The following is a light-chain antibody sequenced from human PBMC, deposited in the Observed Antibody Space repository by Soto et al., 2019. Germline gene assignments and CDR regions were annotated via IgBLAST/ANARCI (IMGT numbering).Light chain of an antibody. Sequence: DIQMTQSPSCLSASVGDRVTIACRASQSISSYLNWYQQKPGKAPKLLIYAASSLQSGVPSRFSGSGSGTDFTLTISSLQPEDFATYYCQQSYSTPQTFGGGTKVDIK. CDR1: QSISSY. V-gene: IGKV1-39*01. CDR2: AAS. J-gene: IGKJ4*01. CDR3: QQSYSTPQT.